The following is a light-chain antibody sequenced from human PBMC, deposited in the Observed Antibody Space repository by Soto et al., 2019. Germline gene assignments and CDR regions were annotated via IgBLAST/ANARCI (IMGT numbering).Light chain of an antibody. CDR1: QSISIY. CDR3: QLSYGTPLT. V-gene: IGKV1-39*01. CDR2: AAS. J-gene: IGKJ3*01. Sequence: SASVGGRIINNFRASQSISIYLNWYQQKPGKAPKLLIYAASSLQSGVPSRFSGSGSGTDFTRIISRLQPEDVVTYYGQLSYGTPLTFGPGTRVDIK.